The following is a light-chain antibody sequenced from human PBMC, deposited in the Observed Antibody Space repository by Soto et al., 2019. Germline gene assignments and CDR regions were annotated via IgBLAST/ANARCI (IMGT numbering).Light chain of an antibody. CDR3: QQYNNWPPWT. Sequence: EIVMTQSPATLSVSPGERATLSCRASQSVSSNLAWYQQKPGQAPRLLIYGASTRATGIPARFSGSGSGTDLPLTIISLQSEDVAVYYCQQYNNWPPWTFGQGTKVEIK. V-gene: IGKV3-15*01. J-gene: IGKJ1*01. CDR1: QSVSSN. CDR2: GAS.